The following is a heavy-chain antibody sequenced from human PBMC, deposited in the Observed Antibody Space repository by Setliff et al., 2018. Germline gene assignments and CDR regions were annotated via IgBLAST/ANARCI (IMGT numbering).Heavy chain of an antibody. V-gene: IGHV1-18*01. CDR2: IGAYNGNT. Sequence: ASVKVSCKASGYTFISYDINWVRQAPGQGLEGMGWIGAYNGNTKYAQKFQGRVTLTTETSANTAYMELRSLRSDDTAVYYCSTGEAGYYEAFDLWGQGTLVTVSS. CDR3: STGEAGYYEAFDL. J-gene: IGHJ3*01. D-gene: IGHD3-9*01. CDR1: GYTFISYD.